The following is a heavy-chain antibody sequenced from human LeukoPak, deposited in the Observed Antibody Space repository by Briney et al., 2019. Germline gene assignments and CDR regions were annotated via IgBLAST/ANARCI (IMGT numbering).Heavy chain of an antibody. CDR3: ARGVYCSSTSCYALSPYYYYYYGMDV. Sequence: SETLSLTCAVYGGSFNGYYWSWIRQPPGKGLEWIGEINHSGSTNYNPSLKSRVTISVDTSKNQFSLKLSSVTAADTAVYYCARGVYCSSTSCYALSPYYYYYYGMDVWGQGTTVTVSS. J-gene: IGHJ6*02. CDR1: GGSFNGYY. V-gene: IGHV4-34*01. CDR2: INHSGST. D-gene: IGHD2-2*01.